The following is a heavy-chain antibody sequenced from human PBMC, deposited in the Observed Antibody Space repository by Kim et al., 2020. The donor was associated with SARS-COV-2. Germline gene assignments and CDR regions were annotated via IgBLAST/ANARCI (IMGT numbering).Heavy chain of an antibody. CDR3: AKDAYGSGSYRGYYFDY. J-gene: IGHJ4*02. Sequence: VKGRFTISRDNAKNSLYLQMNSLRAEDTALYYCAKDAYGSGSYRGYYFDYWGQGTLVTVSS. D-gene: IGHD3-10*01. V-gene: IGHV3-9*01.